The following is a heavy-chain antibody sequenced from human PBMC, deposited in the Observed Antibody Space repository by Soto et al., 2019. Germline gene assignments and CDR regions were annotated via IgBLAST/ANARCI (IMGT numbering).Heavy chain of an antibody. CDR1: GYTFTGYY. Sequence: ASVKVSCKASGYTFTGYYMHWVRQAPGQGLEWMGWINPNSGGTNYAQKFQGRVTMTRDTSISTAYMKLSRLRSDDTAVYYCARSQPGSSSWYYYGMDVWGQGTTVTVYS. CDR3: ARSQPGSSSWYYYGMDV. D-gene: IGHD6-13*01. V-gene: IGHV1-2*02. CDR2: INPNSGGT. J-gene: IGHJ6*02.